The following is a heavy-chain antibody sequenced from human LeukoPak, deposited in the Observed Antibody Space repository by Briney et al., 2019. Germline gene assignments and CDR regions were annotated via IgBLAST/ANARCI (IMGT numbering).Heavy chain of an antibody. J-gene: IGHJ4*02. CDR1: GFTFSSYG. CDR2: ISYDRSNK. D-gene: IGHD2-21*02. CDR3: AKGRRVVVTANDFDY. Sequence: GGSLRLSCAASGFTFSSYGMHWVRQAPGKGLEWVAVISYDRSNKYYADSVKGRFTISRDNSKSTLYLQMNSLRAEDTAVYYCAKGRRVVVTANDFDYWGQGTLVTVSS. V-gene: IGHV3-30*18.